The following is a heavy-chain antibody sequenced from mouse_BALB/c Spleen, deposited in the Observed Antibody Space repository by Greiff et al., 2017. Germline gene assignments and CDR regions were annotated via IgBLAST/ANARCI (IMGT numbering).Heavy chain of an antibody. CDR3: ASDGYYVRYYAMDY. J-gene: IGHJ4*01. D-gene: IGHD2-3*01. Sequence: LVESGAELAKPGASVKMSCKASGYTFTSYWMHWVKQRPGQGLEWIGYINPSTGYTEYNQKFKDKATLTADKSSSTAYMQLSSLTSEDSAVYYCASDGYYVRYYAMDYWGQGTSVTVSS. CDR1: GYTFTSYW. CDR2: INPSTGYT. V-gene: IGHV1-7*01.